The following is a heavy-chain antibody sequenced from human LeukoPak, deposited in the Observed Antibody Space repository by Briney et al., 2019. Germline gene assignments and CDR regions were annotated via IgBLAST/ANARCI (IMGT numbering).Heavy chain of an antibody. J-gene: IGHJ4*02. D-gene: IGHD1-26*01. V-gene: IGHV3-21*06. Sequence: GGSLRLSCAASGFTFISYSMNWVRQVPGKGLEWVSSISRRSESISYADSVKGRFTISRDNAKSSLYLQMNSLRAEDTAVYYCAVVGALYYFDYWGQGTLVTVSS. CDR1: GFTFISYS. CDR3: AVVGALYYFDY. CDR2: ISRRSESI.